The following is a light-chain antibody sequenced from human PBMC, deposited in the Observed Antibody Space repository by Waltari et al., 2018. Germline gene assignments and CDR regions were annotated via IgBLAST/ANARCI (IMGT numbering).Light chain of an antibody. J-gene: IGKJ1*01. V-gene: IGKV3-20*01. CDR3: QQYGSSPWT. CDR1: QSVSSSY. Sequence: EIVLTQSPGTLSLSHGERATLSCRASQSVSSSYLAWYQQKPGQAPRLLIFGAPSRATGIPDRFSGSGSGTDFSLTISRLEPEDFAVFYCQQYGSSPWTFGQGTKVEIK. CDR2: GAP.